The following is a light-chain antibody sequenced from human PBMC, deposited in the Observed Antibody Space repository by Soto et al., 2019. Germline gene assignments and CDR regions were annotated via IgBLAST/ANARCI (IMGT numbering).Light chain of an antibody. CDR3: QQRTNRPPIT. CDR2: DTS. Sequence: EIVLTQSPATLSLSPGERATLSCRASQSVSSHLAWYQQRPGQAPRRLIFDTSNRATDIPARFSGSGSGTDFTLTISGLEPEDFAVYYCQQRTNRPPITFGQGTRLEIK. CDR1: QSVSSH. J-gene: IGKJ5*01. V-gene: IGKV3-11*01.